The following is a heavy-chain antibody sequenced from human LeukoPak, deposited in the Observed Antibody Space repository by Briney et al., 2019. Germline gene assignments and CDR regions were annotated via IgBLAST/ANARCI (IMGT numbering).Heavy chain of an antibody. V-gene: IGHV1-2*06. CDR2: INPNSGGT. J-gene: IGHJ5*02. Sequence: ASVKVSCKASGYTFTGYYMHWVRQAPGQGLEWMGRINPNSGGTNYAQKFQGRVTMTRDTSISTAYMDLSRLRSDDTAVYYCARSLRVYNWFDPWGQGTLVTVSS. CDR1: GYTFTGYY. D-gene: IGHD6-13*01. CDR3: ARSLRVYNWFDP.